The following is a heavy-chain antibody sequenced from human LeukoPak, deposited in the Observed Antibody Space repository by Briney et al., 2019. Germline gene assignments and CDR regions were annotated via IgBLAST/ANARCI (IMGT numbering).Heavy chain of an antibody. CDR2: INQDGSEK. V-gene: IGHV3-7*01. Sequence: GGSLRLSCAASGFTFSSYWMTWVRQAPGKGLEWVANINQDGSEKYYVDSVKGRFTISRDNAKNSLYLQMNSLRAEATAVYYCAREGLYGDYLFDYWGQGTLVTVSS. D-gene: IGHD4-17*01. CDR1: GFTFSSYW. J-gene: IGHJ4*02. CDR3: AREGLYGDYLFDY.